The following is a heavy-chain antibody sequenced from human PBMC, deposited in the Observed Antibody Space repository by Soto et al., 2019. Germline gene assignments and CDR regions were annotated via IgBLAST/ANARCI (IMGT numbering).Heavy chain of an antibody. CDR2: ISGSGGSK. D-gene: IGHD2-21*02. CDR1: GFTFSNYA. Sequence: GESLKISCAASGFTFSNYAMSWVRQAPGKGLEWVSAISGSGGSKYYADSVKGRFTISRDNSKNTLYLQMNSLRAEDTAVYYCAKDLESGYCGGDCYSAFDIWGQGTMVTVSS. V-gene: IGHV3-23*01. J-gene: IGHJ3*02. CDR3: AKDLESGYCGGDCYSAFDI.